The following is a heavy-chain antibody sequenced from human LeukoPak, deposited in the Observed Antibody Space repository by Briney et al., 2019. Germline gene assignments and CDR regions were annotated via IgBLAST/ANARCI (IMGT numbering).Heavy chain of an antibody. J-gene: IGHJ4*02. V-gene: IGHV4-34*01. CDR1: GGSISSYY. Sequence: PSETLSLTCTVSGGSISSYYWSWIRQPPGKGLEWIGEINHSGSTNYNPSLKSRVTISVDTSKNQFSLKLSSVTAADTAVYYCARGDGYCSSTSCYKGAQFDYWGQGTLVTVSS. CDR3: ARGDGYCSSTSCYKGAQFDY. D-gene: IGHD2-2*02. CDR2: INHSGST.